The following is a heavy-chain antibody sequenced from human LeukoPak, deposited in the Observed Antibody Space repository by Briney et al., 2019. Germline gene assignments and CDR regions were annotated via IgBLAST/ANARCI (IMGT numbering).Heavy chain of an antibody. J-gene: IGHJ5*02. CDR2: ISSSSSYI. CDR3: ARDRTAAWFDP. Sequence: GGSLRLSCAASGFTFSSYSMNWVRQAPGKGLEWVSSISSSSSYIYYADSVKGRFTISRDNAKNSLYLQMNSLRAEDTAFYYCARDRTAAWFDPWGQGTLVTVSS. D-gene: IGHD4-17*01. V-gene: IGHV3-21*04. CDR1: GFTFSSYS.